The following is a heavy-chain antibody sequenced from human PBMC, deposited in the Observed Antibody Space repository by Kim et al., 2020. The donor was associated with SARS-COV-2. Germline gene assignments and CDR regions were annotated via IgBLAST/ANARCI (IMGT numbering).Heavy chain of an antibody. J-gene: IGHJ6*02. D-gene: IGHD6-19*01. CDR3: ARGPWAGYYYYGMDV. Sequence: PPLKSRVTISVDTSKNQFSLKLSSVTAADTAVYYCARGPWAGYYYYGMDVWGQGTTVTVSS. V-gene: IGHV4-34*01.